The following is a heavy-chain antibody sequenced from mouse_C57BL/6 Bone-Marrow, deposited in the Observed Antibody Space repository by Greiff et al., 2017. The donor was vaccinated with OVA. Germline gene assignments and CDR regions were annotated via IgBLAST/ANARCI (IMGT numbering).Heavy chain of an antibody. V-gene: IGHV1-81*01. D-gene: IGHD2-3*01. Sequence: VKLVESGAELARPGASVKLSCKASGYTFTSYGISWVKQRTGQGLEWIGEIYPRSGNTYYNEKFKGKATLTADKSSSTAYMELRSLTSEDSAVYFCARGRLLRAYWGQGTLVTVSA. CDR1: GYTFTSYG. CDR3: ARGRLLRAY. CDR2: IYPRSGNT. J-gene: IGHJ3*01.